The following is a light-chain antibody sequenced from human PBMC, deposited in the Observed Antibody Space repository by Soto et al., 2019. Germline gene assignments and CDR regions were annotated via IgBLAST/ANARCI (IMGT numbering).Light chain of an antibody. Sequence: EIVLTQSPGTLYLSPGESATLSCRASQTVSSSFLAWYQQTPGQAPRLLIYAASSRATGIPDRFSGSGSGTDFTLTISRLEPEDFAVYYCQQYGNSPQTFGQGTKVDIK. CDR3: QQYGNSPQT. J-gene: IGKJ1*01. CDR1: QTVSSSF. V-gene: IGKV3-20*01. CDR2: AAS.